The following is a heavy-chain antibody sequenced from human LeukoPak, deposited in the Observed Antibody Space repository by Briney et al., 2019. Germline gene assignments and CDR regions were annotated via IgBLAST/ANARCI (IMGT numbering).Heavy chain of an antibody. CDR2: ISSSSSYI. CDR3: ARDEGDIVVVPAAMTQYYYYYYMDV. CDR1: GFTFSSYS. V-gene: IGHV3-21*01. Sequence: GGSLRLSCAASGFTFSSYSMNWVRQAPGKGLEWVSSISSSSSYIYYADSVKGRFTISRDNAKNSLYLQMNSLRAEDTAVYYCARDEGDIVVVPAAMTQYYYYYYMDVWGKGTTVTVSS. D-gene: IGHD2-2*01. J-gene: IGHJ6*03.